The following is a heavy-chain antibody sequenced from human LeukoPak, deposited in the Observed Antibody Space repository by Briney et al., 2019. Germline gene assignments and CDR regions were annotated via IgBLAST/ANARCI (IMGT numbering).Heavy chain of an antibody. CDR1: GDSINGFY. CDR2: IYYSGST. CDR3: ARGVVIAPQTFDY. V-gene: IGHV4-59*01. Sequence: SETLSLTCTVSGDSINGFYWSWIRQPPGNGLEWIGYIYYSGSTNYNPSLKSRVTISVDTSKNQFSLKLSSVTAADTAVYYCARGVVIAPQTFDYWGQGTLVTVSS. D-gene: IGHD2-21*01. J-gene: IGHJ4*02.